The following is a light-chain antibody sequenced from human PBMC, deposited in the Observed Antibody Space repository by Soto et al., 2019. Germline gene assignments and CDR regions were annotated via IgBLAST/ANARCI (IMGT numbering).Light chain of an antibody. J-gene: IGLJ2*01. CDR3: SSYTSYSTE. Sequence: QSALTQPASVSGSPGQSITISCTGTSSDVGGYNYVSWYQQHPGKAPKLMIYEVSNRPSGVSNRFSGSKSGNTASLTISGLQAEDEADYYCSSYTSYSTEFDGGTKLTVL. V-gene: IGLV2-14*01. CDR2: EVS. CDR1: SSDVGGYNY.